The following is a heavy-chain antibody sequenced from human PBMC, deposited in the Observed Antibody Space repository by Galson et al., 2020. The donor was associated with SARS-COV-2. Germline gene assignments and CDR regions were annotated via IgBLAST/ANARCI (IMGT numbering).Heavy chain of an antibody. D-gene: IGHD3-10*01. J-gene: IGHJ4*02. V-gene: IGHV2-5*02. CDR1: GFSLSTGGVG. CDR2: IYWDDDK. Sequence: SGPTLVKPTQTLTLTCTFSGFSLSTGGVGVGWIRQPPGTALEWLALIYWDDDKRYSPSLNSRLTVTKNTSKNQVVLTMANVDPADTATYYCAQRSNYYHTFDSWGQGTLVTVSS. CDR3: AQRSNYYHTFDS.